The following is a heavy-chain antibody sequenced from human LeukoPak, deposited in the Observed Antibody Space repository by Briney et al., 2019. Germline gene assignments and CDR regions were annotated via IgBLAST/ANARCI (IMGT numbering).Heavy chain of an antibody. CDR3: ARATNYDLWSAYYHHMDV. CDR2: IYTRGTT. CDR1: GGSINSYY. V-gene: IGHV4-4*07. J-gene: IGHJ6*04. Sequence: SETLSLTCSVSGGSINSYYWGWIRQPAGKGLEWIGRIYTRGTTDYSPSLKSRLTVSVDTSKNQFSLKLSSVTAADTAVYYCARATNYDLWSAYYHHMDVWGKGTTVTVSS. D-gene: IGHD3-3*01.